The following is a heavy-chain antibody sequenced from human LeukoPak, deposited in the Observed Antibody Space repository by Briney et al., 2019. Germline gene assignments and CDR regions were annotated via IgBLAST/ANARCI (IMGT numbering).Heavy chain of an antibody. CDR3: ARHGTXXXRFXY. V-gene: IGHV4-34*01. CDR2: INHSEST. CDR1: GXXFSXXX. J-gene: IGHJ4*02. Sequence: LTCAVXGXXFSXXXXXWIXXXXXXXXXXIGEINHSESTNYNPSLKSRVTISVDSSKNQCSLKLSSVTAADTAVYYCARHGTXXXRFXYXGQ. D-gene: IGHD6-13*01.